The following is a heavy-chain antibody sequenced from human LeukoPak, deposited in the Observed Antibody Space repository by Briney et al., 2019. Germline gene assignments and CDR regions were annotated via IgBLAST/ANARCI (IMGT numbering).Heavy chain of an antibody. Sequence: GGSLRLSCAAPGITFSSFGMHWLRQAPGKGLEWVAFIWYDGSNKYYADSVKGRFTISRDNSKNTLYLQMNSLRAEDTAVYYCARDSGRFDAFDIWGQGTMVTVSS. J-gene: IGHJ3*02. CDR1: GITFSSFG. CDR2: IWYDGSNK. V-gene: IGHV3-33*01. CDR3: ARDSGRFDAFDI. D-gene: IGHD3-10*01.